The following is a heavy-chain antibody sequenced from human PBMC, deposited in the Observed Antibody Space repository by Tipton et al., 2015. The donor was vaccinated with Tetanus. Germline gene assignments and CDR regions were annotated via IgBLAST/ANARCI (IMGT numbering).Heavy chain of an antibody. CDR2: LNPKSGSA. Sequence: QLVQSGAEVKKPGASVKVSCKASGYTLTSYHMHWVRKAAGRGFEWMGWLNPKSGSAAYAPRFQGRVTMTTNTSITTTFMEVASLTYEDTAVYYCASGSSIRHGLDVWGHGTSVTVSS. J-gene: IGHJ6*02. CDR1: GYTLTSYH. V-gene: IGHV1-8*01. D-gene: IGHD2-2*01. CDR3: ASGSSIRHGLDV.